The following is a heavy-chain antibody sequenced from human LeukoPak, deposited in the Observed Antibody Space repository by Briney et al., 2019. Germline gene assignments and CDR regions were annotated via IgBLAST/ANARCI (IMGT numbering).Heavy chain of an antibody. D-gene: IGHD3-3*01. CDR2: INPSGGST. Sequence: GASVKVSCKASGYTFTSYYMHWVRQAPGQGLEWMGIINPSGGSTSYAQKFQGRVTMTRDTSTSTDYMELSSLRSEDTAVYYCAKTYYDFWSGYSHRNYYYYYMDVWGKGTTVTVSS. CDR3: AKTYYDFWSGYSHRNYYYYYMDV. V-gene: IGHV1-46*03. J-gene: IGHJ6*03. CDR1: GYTFTSYY.